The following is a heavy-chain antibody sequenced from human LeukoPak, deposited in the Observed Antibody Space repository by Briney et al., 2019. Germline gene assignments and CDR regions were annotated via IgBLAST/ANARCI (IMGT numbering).Heavy chain of an antibody. Sequence: ASVKVSWKASGYTFTSYGISWVRQAPGQGLEWMGWISAYNGNTNYAQKLQGRVTMTTDTSTSTAYMELRSLRSDDTAVYYCARFIPGYCSGGSCLPDSYWGQGTLVTVSS. V-gene: IGHV1-18*01. CDR3: ARFIPGYCSGGSCLPDSY. CDR2: ISAYNGNT. J-gene: IGHJ4*02. CDR1: GYTFTSYG. D-gene: IGHD2-15*01.